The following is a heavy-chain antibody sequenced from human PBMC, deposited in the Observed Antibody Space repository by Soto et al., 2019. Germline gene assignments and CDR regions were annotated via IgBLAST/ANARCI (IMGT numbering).Heavy chain of an antibody. CDR2: INSDSTTT. J-gene: IGHJ4*02. V-gene: IGHV3-48*02. CDR1: GFPFSTYA. CDR3: ARDLSH. Sequence: GGSLRLSCAVSGFPFSTYAMHWVRQAPGKGLEWISYINSDSTTTFHADSVKGRFTVSRDNAKNSLYLQMSSLRHEDTAVYYCARDLSHWGQGTLVTAPQ.